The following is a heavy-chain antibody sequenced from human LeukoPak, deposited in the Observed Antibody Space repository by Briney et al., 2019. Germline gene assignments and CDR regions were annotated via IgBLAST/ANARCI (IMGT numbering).Heavy chain of an antibody. CDR3: ARVVKPRHSSSSAYQELYYFDY. Sequence: PSETLSLTCTVSGGSISSGGYYWSWIRQHPGKGLEWIGYIYYSGSTNYNPSLKSRVTISVDTSKNQFSLKLSSVTAADTAVYYCARVVKPRHSSSSAYQELYYFDYWGQGTLVTVSS. V-gene: IGHV4-31*03. CDR2: IYYSGST. CDR1: GGSISSGGYY. J-gene: IGHJ4*02. D-gene: IGHD6-6*01.